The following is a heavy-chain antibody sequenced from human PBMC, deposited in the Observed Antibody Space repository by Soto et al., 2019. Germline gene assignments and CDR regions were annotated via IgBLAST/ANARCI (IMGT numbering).Heavy chain of an antibody. Sequence: LGGSLRLSCAASGFTFSSSGMHWVRQAPGKGLEWVAVISYDGSNKFYAASVKGRFTISRDNFRNTLYLQMNSLRAEDTAVYYCAKEFHSWNYFDYWGQGTLVTVSS. D-gene: IGHD1-20*01. CDR2: ISYDGSNK. CDR1: GFTFSSSG. V-gene: IGHV3-30*18. J-gene: IGHJ4*02. CDR3: AKEFHSWNYFDY.